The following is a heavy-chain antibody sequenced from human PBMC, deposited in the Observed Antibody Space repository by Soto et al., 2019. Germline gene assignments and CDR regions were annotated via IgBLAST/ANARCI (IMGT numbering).Heavy chain of an antibody. Sequence: VASVKVSCKASGGTFSSYAISWVRQAPGQGLEWMGGIIPIFGTANYAQKFQGRVTITADESTSTAYMELSSLRSEDTAVYYCASPTYYHDSSGYWYYFDYWGQGTLVTVSS. D-gene: IGHD3-22*01. CDR3: ASPTYYHDSSGYWYYFDY. CDR2: IIPIFGTA. V-gene: IGHV1-69*13. J-gene: IGHJ4*02. CDR1: GGTFSSYA.